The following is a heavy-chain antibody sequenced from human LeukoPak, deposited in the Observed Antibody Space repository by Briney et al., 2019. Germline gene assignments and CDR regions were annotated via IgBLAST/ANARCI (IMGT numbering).Heavy chain of an antibody. J-gene: IGHJ3*02. V-gene: IGHV4-59*01. CDR1: GGSISSYY. Sequence: TSSETLSLTCTVSGGSISSYYWSWIRQPPGKGLEWIGYIYYSGSTNYNPSLKSRVTISVDKSKNQFSLKVSSVTAADTAVYYCASLTTADAFDIWDQGTMVTVSS. CDR3: ASLTTADAFDI. CDR2: IYYSGST. D-gene: IGHD3-22*01.